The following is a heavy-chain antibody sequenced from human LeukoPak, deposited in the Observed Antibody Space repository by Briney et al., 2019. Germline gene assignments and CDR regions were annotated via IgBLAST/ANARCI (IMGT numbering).Heavy chain of an antibody. CDR3: ARVHSIFGVVMYYFDY. CDR1: GFTFSSYW. D-gene: IGHD3-3*02. Sequence: GGSLRLSCAATGFTFSSYWMSWVRQAPGKGLEWVANIKQDGSEKYYVDSVKGRFTISRDNAKNSLYLQMNSLRAEDTAVYYCARVHSIFGVVMYYFDYWGQGTLVTVSS. CDR2: IKQDGSEK. V-gene: IGHV3-7*01. J-gene: IGHJ4*02.